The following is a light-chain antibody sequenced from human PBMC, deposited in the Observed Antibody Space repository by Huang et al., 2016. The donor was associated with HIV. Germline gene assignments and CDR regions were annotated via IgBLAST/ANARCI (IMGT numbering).Light chain of an antibody. CDR1: QGISNS. J-gene: IGKJ4*01. CDR3: QQYFTSPPLT. V-gene: IGKV1-NL1*01. CDR2: AAS. Sequence: DIQMTQSPSSLSASVGDRVTITCRASQGISNSLAWYQQKPGRAPKLLVYAASRLGSGVPSRVSGRGSGTDYTLTISRLQPEDFATYYCQQYFTSPPLTFGGGTKVEIK.